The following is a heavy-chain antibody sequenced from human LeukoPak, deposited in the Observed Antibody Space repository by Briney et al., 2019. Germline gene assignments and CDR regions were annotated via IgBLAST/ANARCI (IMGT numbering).Heavy chain of an antibody. D-gene: IGHD6-13*01. CDR3: ARQFAGAAAGQYYYYGMDV. J-gene: IGHJ6*02. CDR2: IYPGDSDT. CDR1: GYSFTSYW. V-gene: IGHV5-51*01. Sequence: GESLKISCKGSGYSFTSYWIGWVRPMPGKGLEWMGIIYPGDSDTRYSPSFQGQVTISADKSISTAYLQWSSLKASDTAMYYCARQFAGAAAGQYYYYGMDVWGQGTTVTVSS.